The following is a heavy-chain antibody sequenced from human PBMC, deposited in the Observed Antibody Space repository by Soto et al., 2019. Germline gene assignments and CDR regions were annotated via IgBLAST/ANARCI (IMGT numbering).Heavy chain of an antibody. Sequence: LRLSCAASGFTFDTFWMSWVRQSPGKGLEWVANIKHDGSETYYVDSVKGRFTISRDNAKNSLFLQMNTLRTEDTAVYYCARDFATHCSGSTCYPYAYWGQGALVTVSS. J-gene: IGHJ4*02. CDR3: ARDFATHCSGSTCYPYAY. D-gene: IGHD2-15*01. CDR1: GFTFDTFW. CDR2: IKHDGSET. V-gene: IGHV3-7*03.